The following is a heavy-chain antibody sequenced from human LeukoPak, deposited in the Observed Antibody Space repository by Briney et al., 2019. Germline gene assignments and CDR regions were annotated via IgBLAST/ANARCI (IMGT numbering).Heavy chain of an antibody. CDR2: IYTSGST. CDR3: ARGGFFGSGSLFDS. V-gene: IGHV4-4*07. CDR1: GGSISSYY. D-gene: IGHD3-10*01. J-gene: IGHJ4*02. Sequence: SETLSLTCTVSGGSISSYYWSWIRQPAGKGLEWIGRIYTSGSTNYNPSLKSRVTMSVDTSKNQFSLKLSSVTAADTAVYYCARGGFFGSGSLFDSWGQGTLVTVSS.